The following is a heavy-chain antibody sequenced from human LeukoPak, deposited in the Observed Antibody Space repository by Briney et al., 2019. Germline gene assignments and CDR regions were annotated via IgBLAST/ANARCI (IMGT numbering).Heavy chain of an antibody. Sequence: SQTLSLTCAISGDSVSTSSVAWNWIRQSPSRSLEWLGRTYYRSKWNNDYAVSVKSRIIINPDTSKNQFSLQLNSVTPEDTAVYYCARYNWNGGRAFDVWGQGTMVTVPS. D-gene: IGHD1-1*01. CDR2: TYYRSKWNN. V-gene: IGHV6-1*01. CDR3: ARYNWNGGRAFDV. CDR1: GDSVSTSSVA. J-gene: IGHJ3*01.